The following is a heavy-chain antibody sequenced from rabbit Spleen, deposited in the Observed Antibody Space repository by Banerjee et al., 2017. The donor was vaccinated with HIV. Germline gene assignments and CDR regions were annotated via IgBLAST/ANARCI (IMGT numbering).Heavy chain of an antibody. CDR3: ARDVGSGDYIDVYFDL. J-gene: IGHJ4*01. Sequence: QQLVESGGGLVKPGASLTLTCKASGASFSSGYDMCWVRQAPGKGLEWIACIYTGNSKTYYASWAKGRFTISKSSSTTVTLQMTSLTAADTATYFCARDVGSGDYIDVYFDLWGPGTLVTVS. D-gene: IGHD1-1*01. V-gene: IGHV1S40*01. CDR2: IYTGNSKT. CDR1: GASFSSGYD.